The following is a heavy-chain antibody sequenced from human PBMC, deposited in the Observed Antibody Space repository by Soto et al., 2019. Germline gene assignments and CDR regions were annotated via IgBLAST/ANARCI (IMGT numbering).Heavy chain of an antibody. D-gene: IGHD3-22*01. Sequence: EVQLVESGGGLIQPGGSLRLSCAASGFTVSSNYMSWVRQAPGKGLEWVSVIYSGGSTYYADSVKGRFTISRDNSKNTLYRQMNSLRAEDTAVYYCARAQYYDSSGYYGDWGQGTLVTVSS. CDR3: ARAQYYDSSGYYGD. V-gene: IGHV3-53*01. CDR2: IYSGGST. CDR1: GFTVSSNY. J-gene: IGHJ4*02.